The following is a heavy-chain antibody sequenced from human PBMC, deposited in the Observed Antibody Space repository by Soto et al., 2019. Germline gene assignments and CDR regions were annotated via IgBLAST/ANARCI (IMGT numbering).Heavy chain of an antibody. CDR3: AKVYSSGSYFPDY. CDR2: ISARGDST. CDR1: GFTFSSYA. V-gene: IGHV3-23*01. J-gene: IGHJ4*02. Sequence: LRLSCAASGFTFSSYAMGWVRQTPGKGLEWVSAISARGDSTYYADSVKGRFTISRDNSRNTLYLQMNSLRAEDTAVYSCAKVYSSGSYFPDYWGQGTLVTVS. D-gene: IGHD3-22*01.